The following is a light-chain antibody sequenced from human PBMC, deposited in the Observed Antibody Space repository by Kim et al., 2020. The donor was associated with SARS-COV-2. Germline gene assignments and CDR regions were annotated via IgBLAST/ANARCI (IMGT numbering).Light chain of an antibody. J-gene: IGLJ2*01. CDR3: KSRDSSGKVV. V-gene: IGLV3-19*01. CDR1: SLRSYY. CDR2: GKN. Sequence: SSELTQDPAVSVALGQTVRITCQGDSLRSYYASWYQQKPGQAPVLVIYGKNNRPSGIPDRFSGSSSGNTASLTITGAQAEDEADYYCKSRDSSGKVVFSGGTKLTVL.